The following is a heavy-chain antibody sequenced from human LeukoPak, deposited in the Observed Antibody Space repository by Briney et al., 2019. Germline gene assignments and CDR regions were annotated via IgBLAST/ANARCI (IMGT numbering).Heavy chain of an antibody. V-gene: IGHV4-39*01. Sequence: PSETLSLTCTVSGGSISSSSYYWGWTRQPPGKGREWIGSIFYSGRTYYNPSLNSRVTISVDTSKNQFSLKLSSVTAADTAVYYCARLVRDGYDYYFDYWGQGTLVTVSS. CDR1: GGSISSSSYY. CDR2: IFYSGRT. D-gene: IGHD5-24*01. J-gene: IGHJ4*02. CDR3: ARLVRDGYDYYFDY.